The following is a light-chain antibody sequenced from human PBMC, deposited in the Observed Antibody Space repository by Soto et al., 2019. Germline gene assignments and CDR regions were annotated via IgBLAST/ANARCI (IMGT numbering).Light chain of an antibody. V-gene: IGLV1-40*01. CDR3: QSYDSNLVGLV. Sequence: QSVLTQPPSVSGAPGQRVNISCTGTNSNIGADYGVQWYQQFPGTAPKLLIYGNNNRPSGVSDRFSGSKSATSASLAITGLQPGDEADYYCQSYDSNLVGLVFGAGTKVTVL. CDR1: NSNIGADYG. CDR2: GNN. J-gene: IGLJ2*01.